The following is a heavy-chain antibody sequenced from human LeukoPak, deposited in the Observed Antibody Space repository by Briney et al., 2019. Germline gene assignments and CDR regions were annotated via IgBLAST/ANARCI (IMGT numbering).Heavy chain of an antibody. D-gene: IGHD4-11*01. CDR1: GFTFDDYG. V-gene: IGHV3-20*04. J-gene: IGHJ4*02. CDR2: INWNGGST. Sequence: GGSLRLSCAASGFTFDDYGMSWVRQAPGKGLEWVSGINWNGGSTGYADSVKGRFTISRDNSKNTLYLQMGSLRAEDTAVYYCTTSDINYRPFDNWGQGTLVTVSS. CDR3: TTSDINYRPFDN.